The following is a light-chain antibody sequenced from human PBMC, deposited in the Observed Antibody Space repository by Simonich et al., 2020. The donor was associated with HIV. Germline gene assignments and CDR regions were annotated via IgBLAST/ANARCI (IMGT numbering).Light chain of an antibody. V-gene: IGKV3-20*01. J-gene: IGKJ2*01. CDR3: QQYGSSPPYT. Sequence: EIVLTQSPATLSLSPGERATLSCRASQGVGTYLAWYQQKPGKAPRLLIYGASNRATGIPDRFSGSGSGTDFTLTISRLEPEDFAVYYCQQYGSSPPYTFGQGTKLEIK. CDR1: QGVGTY. CDR2: GAS.